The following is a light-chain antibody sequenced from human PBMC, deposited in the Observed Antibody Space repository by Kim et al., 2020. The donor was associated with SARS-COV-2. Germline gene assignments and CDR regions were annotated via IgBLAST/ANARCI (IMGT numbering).Light chain of an antibody. J-gene: IGKJ5*01. V-gene: IGKV3-20*01. CDR2: GAS. Sequence: PGDRATLSCRSSHSLLGSHLAWYQQKPCQAPRLLFCGASSRATGVPDRFRVSGSETDYTLTISRLEPGDFAVDYCQQYVISPKITFDPGTPL. CDR3: QQYVISPKIT. CDR1: HSLLGSH.